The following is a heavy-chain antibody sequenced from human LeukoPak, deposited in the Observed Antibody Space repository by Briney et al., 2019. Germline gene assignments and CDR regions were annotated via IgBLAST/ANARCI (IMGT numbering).Heavy chain of an antibody. CDR2: ISYDGSNK. CDR1: GFTFSSYG. J-gene: IGHJ4*02. D-gene: IGHD6-19*01. Sequence: GGSLRLSCAASGFTFSSYGMHWVRQAPGKGLEWVAVISYDGSNKYYADSVKGRFTISRDNSKNTLYLQMNSLRAEDTAVYYCARRAAGYPAVAGGGFDYWGQGTWSPSPQ. V-gene: IGHV3-30*03. CDR3: ARRAAGYPAVAGGGFDY.